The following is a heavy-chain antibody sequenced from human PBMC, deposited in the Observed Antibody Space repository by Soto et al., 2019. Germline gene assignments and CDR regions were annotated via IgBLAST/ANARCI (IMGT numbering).Heavy chain of an antibody. Sequence: GGSLRLSCAASGFTFSSYGMHWVRQAPGKGLEWVAVIWYDGSNKYYADSVKGRFTISRDNSKNTLYLQMNSLRAEDTAVYYCARDLPVAGGDAEYFQHWGQGTLVTVSS. CDR3: ARDLPVAGGDAEYFQH. J-gene: IGHJ1*01. V-gene: IGHV3-33*01. CDR1: GFTFSSYG. CDR2: IWYDGSNK. D-gene: IGHD6-19*01.